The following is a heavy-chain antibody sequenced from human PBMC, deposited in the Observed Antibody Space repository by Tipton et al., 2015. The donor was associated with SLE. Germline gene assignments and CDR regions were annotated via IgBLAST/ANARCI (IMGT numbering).Heavy chain of an antibody. CDR2: IYYSGST. V-gene: IGHV4-39*07. Sequence: TLSLTCTVSGGSISSSSYYWGWIRQPPGKGLEWIGSIYYSGSTYYNPSLKSRVTISEDTSKNQFSLKLSSVTAADTAVYYCARARLKDWSCFDYWGQGTLVTVSS. J-gene: IGHJ4*02. CDR3: ARARLKDWSCFDY. CDR1: GGSISSSSYY. D-gene: IGHD3/OR15-3a*01.